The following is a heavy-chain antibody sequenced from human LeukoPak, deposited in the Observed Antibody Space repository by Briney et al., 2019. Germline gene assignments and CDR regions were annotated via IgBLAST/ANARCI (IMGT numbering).Heavy chain of an antibody. V-gene: IGHV3-48*02. D-gene: IGHD2-21*02. CDR3: ARDLTAIAPVPHYFDY. Sequence: GGSLRLSCVTSGFNFRSYWMNWVRQAPGKGLEWVSYISSSSSAIYYADSVRGRFTISRDDAKNSLYLQMNSLRDDDTALYYCARDLTAIAPVPHYFDYWGQGTLVTVSS. J-gene: IGHJ4*02. CDR2: ISSSSSAI. CDR1: GFNFRSYW.